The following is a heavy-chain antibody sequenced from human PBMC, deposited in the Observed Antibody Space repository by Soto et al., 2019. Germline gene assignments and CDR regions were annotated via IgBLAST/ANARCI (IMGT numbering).Heavy chain of an antibody. V-gene: IGHV1-18*04. CDR1: GCTFTSYG. D-gene: IGHD3-3*01. J-gene: IGHJ4*02. CDR3: AREYDFWSGYYPVFDY. Sequence: ASVKVSCKASGCTFTSYGISWVRQAPGQGLEWMGWISAYNGNTNYAQKLQGRVTMTTDTSTSTAYMELRSLRSDDTAVYYCAREYDFWSGYYPVFDYWGQGTLVTVSS. CDR2: ISAYNGNT.